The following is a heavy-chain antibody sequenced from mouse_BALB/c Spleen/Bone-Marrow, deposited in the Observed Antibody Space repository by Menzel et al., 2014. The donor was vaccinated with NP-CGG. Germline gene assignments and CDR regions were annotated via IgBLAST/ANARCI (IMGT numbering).Heavy chain of an antibody. J-gene: IGHJ4*01. V-gene: IGHV5-17*02. CDR2: ISSGSSTI. D-gene: IGHD2-4*01. CDR3: ARSPYDYAAMDY. Sequence: EVKVVESGGGLVQPGGSRKLSCAASGFTFSSFGMHWVRQAPEKGLEWAAYISSGSSTIYYADTVKGRFTISRDNPKNTLFLQMTSLRSEDTAMYYCARSPYDYAAMDYWGQGTSVTVSS. CDR1: GFTFSSFG.